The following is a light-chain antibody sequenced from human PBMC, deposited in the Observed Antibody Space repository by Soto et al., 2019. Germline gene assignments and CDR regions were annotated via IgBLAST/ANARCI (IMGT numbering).Light chain of an antibody. CDR2: RNN. V-gene: IGLV1-47*01. J-gene: IGLJ3*02. CDR1: SSNIGSNY. CDR3: AVWDDSLSGPV. Sequence: QSVLTQPPSASGTPGQSVTISCSGSSSNIGSNYVYWYQQLPGTAPKLLIYRNNQRPSGVPDRFSGSKSGTSASLAISGLRSEDEADYYCAVWDDSLSGPVFGGGTKLTVL.